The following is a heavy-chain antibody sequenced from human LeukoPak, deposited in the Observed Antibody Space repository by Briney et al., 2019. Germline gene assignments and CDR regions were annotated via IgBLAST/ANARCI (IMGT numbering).Heavy chain of an antibody. CDR1: GYSISSGDYY. D-gene: IGHD6-13*01. CDR2: FYYSGST. CDR3: ARDGGGDDISSVDAFDI. J-gene: IGHJ3*02. V-gene: IGHV4-30-4*08. Sequence: SETLSLTCAVSGYSISSGDYYWSWIRQPPGKGLEWIGYFYYSGSTYYNPSLKSRVTISVDTSKNQFSLKLSSVTAADTAVYYCARDGGGDDISSVDAFDIWGQGTMVTVSS.